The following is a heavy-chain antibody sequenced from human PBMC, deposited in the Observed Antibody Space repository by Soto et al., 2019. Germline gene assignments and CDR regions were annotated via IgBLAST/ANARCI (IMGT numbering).Heavy chain of an antibody. D-gene: IGHD6-13*01. J-gene: IGHJ2*01. V-gene: IGHV3-23*01. CDR3: AKVGIAAGTDL. CDR1: GFTFSNYA. CDR2: ISDSGGRT. Sequence: EVQLLESGGGLVQPGGSLRLSCAASGFTFSNYAMSWVRQAPGKGLEWVSGISDSGGRTNYADSVKGRFTISRDNSKNTVHLQMNSLRPEDTAVYYCAKVGIAAGTDLWGRGTLVTVSS.